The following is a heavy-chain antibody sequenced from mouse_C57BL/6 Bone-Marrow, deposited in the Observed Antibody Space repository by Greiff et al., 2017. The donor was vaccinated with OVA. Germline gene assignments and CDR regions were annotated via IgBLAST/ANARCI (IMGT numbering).Heavy chain of an antibody. CDR2: ISSGGSYT. CDR1: GFTFSSYG. CDR3: ARRGSTMVTTWYFDV. V-gene: IGHV5-6*02. J-gene: IGHJ1*03. D-gene: IGHD2-2*01. Sequence: EVKLMESGGYLVKPGGSLKLSCAASGFTFSSYGMSWVRQTPDKRLEWVATISSGGSYTYYPDSVKGRFTISRDNAKNTLYLQMSSLKSEDTAMYYCARRGSTMVTTWYFDVWGTGTTVTVSS.